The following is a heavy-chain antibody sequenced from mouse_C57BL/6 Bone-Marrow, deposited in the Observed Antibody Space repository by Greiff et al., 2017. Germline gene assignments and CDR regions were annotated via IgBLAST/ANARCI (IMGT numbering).Heavy chain of an antibody. V-gene: IGHV3-6*01. J-gene: IGHJ1*03. CDR1: GYSITSGYY. Sequence: DVKLQESGPGLVKPSQSLSLTCSVTGYSITSGYYWNWIRQFPGNKLEWMGYISYDGSNNYNPSLKTRISITRDTSKNQFFLKLNSVTTEDTATYYGARDYGSSRGWYFDVWGTGTTVTVSS. CDR3: ARDYGSSRGWYFDV. D-gene: IGHD1-1*01. CDR2: ISYDGSN.